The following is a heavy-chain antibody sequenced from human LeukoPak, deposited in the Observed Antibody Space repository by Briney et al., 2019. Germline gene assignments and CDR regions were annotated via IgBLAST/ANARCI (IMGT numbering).Heavy chain of an antibody. CDR1: GFTFSSYA. D-gene: IGHD5-18*01. CDR3: AIQRGYSYGYFQH. V-gene: IGHV3-30*04. Sequence: GGSLRLSCAASGFTFSSYAMHWVRQTPGKGLEWVAVISYDGSNKYYADSVKGRFTISRDNSKNTLYLQMNSLRAEDTAVYYCAIQRGYSYGYFQHWGQGTLVTVSS. J-gene: IGHJ1*01. CDR2: ISYDGSNK.